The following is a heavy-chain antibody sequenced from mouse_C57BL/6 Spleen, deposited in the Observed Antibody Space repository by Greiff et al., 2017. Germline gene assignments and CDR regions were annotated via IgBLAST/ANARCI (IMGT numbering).Heavy chain of an antibody. CDR3: AINYRDAMDY. J-gene: IGHJ4*01. V-gene: IGHV1-66*01. D-gene: IGHD2-14*01. CDR1: GYSFTSYY. CDR2: IYPGSGNT. Sequence: VQLQQSGPELVKPGASVKISCKASGYSFTSYYIHWVKQRPGQGLEWIGWIYPGSGNTKYNEKFKGKATLTADTSSSTAYMQLSSLTSEDSAVYYCAINYRDAMDYWGQGTSVTVSS.